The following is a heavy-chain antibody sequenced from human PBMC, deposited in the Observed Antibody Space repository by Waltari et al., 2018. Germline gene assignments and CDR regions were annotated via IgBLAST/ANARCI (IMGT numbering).Heavy chain of an antibody. J-gene: IGHJ5*02. CDR3: VGPGP. V-gene: IGHV3-30-3*01. Sequence: VQLVESGGGAAQRPPHIRLSCAASGFTFSKFAMHWVRQAPGKGLEWVGIISKDGSNKYYGYSVKGRFSISRDNSKSSLYLQRNSLRVEDTAVYYCVGPGPWGQGTLVTVS. CDR1: GFTFSKFA. CDR2: ISKDGSNK.